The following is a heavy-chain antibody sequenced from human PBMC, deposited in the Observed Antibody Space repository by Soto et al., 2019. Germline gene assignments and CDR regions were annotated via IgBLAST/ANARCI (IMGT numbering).Heavy chain of an antibody. D-gene: IGHD3-22*01. Sequence: QVQLVESGGGVVQPGRSLRLSCAASGFTFSTYGMHWVRQAPGKGLEWVEVIWYDGSNKYYADSVKGRFTIARDNSKNTLFLQMNSLRAEDTAVYYCARTSSSAYPYAFDYWGQGTLVTVSS. V-gene: IGHV3-33*01. J-gene: IGHJ4*02. CDR1: GFTFSTYG. CDR3: ARTSSSAYPYAFDY. CDR2: IWYDGSNK.